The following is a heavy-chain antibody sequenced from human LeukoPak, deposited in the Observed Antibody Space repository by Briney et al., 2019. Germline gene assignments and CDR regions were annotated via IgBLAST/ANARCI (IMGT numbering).Heavy chain of an antibody. V-gene: IGHV4-34*01. CDR1: GGSFSGYY. CDR3: ARVGKNGTMIGYQGAFDI. CDR2: INHSGST. J-gene: IGHJ3*02. D-gene: IGHD3-22*01. Sequence: PSETLSLTCAVYGGSFSGYYWSWIRQPPGKGLEWIGEINHSGSTNYNPSLKSRVTISVDTSKNQFSLKLSSVTAADTAVYYCARVGKNGTMIGYQGAFDIWGQGTMVTVSS.